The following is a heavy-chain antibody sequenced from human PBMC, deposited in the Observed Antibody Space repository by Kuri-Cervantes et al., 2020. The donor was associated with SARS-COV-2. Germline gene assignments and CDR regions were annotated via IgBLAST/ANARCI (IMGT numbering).Heavy chain of an antibody. J-gene: IGHJ4*02. CDR2: ISGSGVGT. Sequence: GESLKISCAASGFTFSSFAMSWVRQAPGKGLEWVSSISGSGVGTYYADSVEGRFTISRDNSKNTLYLQMNSLRAEDSALYYCAKVGLSFDYWGQGILVTVSS. CDR3: AKVGLSFDY. V-gene: IGHV3-23*01. CDR1: GFTFSSFA. D-gene: IGHD2/OR15-2a*01.